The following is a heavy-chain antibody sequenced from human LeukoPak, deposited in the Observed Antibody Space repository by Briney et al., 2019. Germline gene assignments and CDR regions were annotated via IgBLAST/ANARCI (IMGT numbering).Heavy chain of an antibody. J-gene: IGHJ4*02. CDR1: GFTFSSHS. D-gene: IGHD3-22*01. V-gene: IGHV3-48*01. CDR2: ISSSSSTI. Sequence: GGSLRLSCAASGFTFSSHSMNWARQAPGKRLEWVSYISSSSSTIYYADSVKGRFTISRDNAKNSLYLQMNSLRAEDTAVYYCARGAYYYEDWGQGTLVTVSS. CDR3: ARGAYYYED.